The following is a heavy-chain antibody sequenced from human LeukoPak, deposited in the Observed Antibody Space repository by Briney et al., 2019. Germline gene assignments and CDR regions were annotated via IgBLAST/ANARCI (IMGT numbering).Heavy chain of an antibody. CDR2: IYTSGST. D-gene: IGHD1-26*01. V-gene: IGHV4-4*07. CDR3: ARGGWDRTQAPNYYYGMDV. Sequence: PSETLSLTRTVSGGSISSYYWSWIPQPARKGLEWIGHIYTSGSTNYNPSLKRRVTMSVDTSNHQFSLKLSSVTAADTAVYYCARGGWDRTQAPNYYYGMDVWGEGTTVTVSS. CDR1: GGSISSYY. J-gene: IGHJ6*04.